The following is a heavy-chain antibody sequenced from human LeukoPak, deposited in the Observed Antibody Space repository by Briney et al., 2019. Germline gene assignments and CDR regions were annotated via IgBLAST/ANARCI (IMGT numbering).Heavy chain of an antibody. V-gene: IGHV3-20*04. J-gene: IGHJ5*02. D-gene: IGHD4-17*01. CDR3: ARTVMDYGDYVCDPRCQNWFDP. CDR2: INWNGGST. Sequence: PGGSLRLSCAASGFTFDDYGMSWVRQAPGKGLKWVSGINWNGGSTGYADSVKGRFTISRDNAKNSLYLQMNSLRAEDTALYYCARTVMDYGDYVCDPRCQNWFDPWGQGTLVTVSS. CDR1: GFTFDDYG.